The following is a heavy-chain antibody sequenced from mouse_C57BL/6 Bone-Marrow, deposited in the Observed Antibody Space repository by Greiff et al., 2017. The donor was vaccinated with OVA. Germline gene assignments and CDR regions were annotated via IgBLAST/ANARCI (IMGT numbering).Heavy chain of an antibody. V-gene: IGHV1-85*01. CDR3: ARCDYYVGSYAMGC. D-gene: IGHD1-1*01. CDR1: GYTSTSYD. Sequence: VQLQQSGPELVKPGASGKFSGKASGYTSTSYDINGVKQRTGRGLEWIGWLYPRDGSTKNNEKFKGKATLTVDTSSSTAYMELHSLTSEDSAVYFCARCDYYVGSYAMGCWGQGTSVTVSS. J-gene: IGHJ4*01. CDR2: LYPRDGST.